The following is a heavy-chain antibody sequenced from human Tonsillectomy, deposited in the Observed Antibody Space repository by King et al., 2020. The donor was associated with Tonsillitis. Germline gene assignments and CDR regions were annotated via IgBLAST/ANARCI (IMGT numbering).Heavy chain of an antibody. J-gene: IGHJ5*02. V-gene: IGHV4-31*03. CDR3: ASGRSGYDMPVPAVRFDP. CDR2: IYYSGST. CDR1: GGSFSSGGNY. D-gene: IGHD5-12*01. Sequence: VQLVESGPGLVKPSHTLSLTCTVSGGSFSSGGNYWSWIRQHPGKGLEWIGYIYYSGSTYYNPSLKSRVTMSVDTSKNQFSLKLSSVTAADTAVYYCASGRSGYDMPVPAVRFDPWGQGTLVSVSS.